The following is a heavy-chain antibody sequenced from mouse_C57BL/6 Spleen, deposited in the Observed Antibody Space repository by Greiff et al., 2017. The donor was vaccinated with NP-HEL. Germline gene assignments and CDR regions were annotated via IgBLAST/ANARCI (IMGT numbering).Heavy chain of an antibody. CDR3: ARMGGYYGSSFAY. CDR1: GYTFTDYN. V-gene: IGHV1-22*01. J-gene: IGHJ3*01. Sequence: EVQLQQSGPELVKPGASVKMSCKASGYTFTDYNMHWVKQSHGKSLEWIGYINPNNGGTSYNQKFKGKATLTVNKSSSTAYMELRSLTSEDSAVYYCARMGGYYGSSFAYWGQGTLVTVSA. D-gene: IGHD1-1*01. CDR2: INPNNGGT.